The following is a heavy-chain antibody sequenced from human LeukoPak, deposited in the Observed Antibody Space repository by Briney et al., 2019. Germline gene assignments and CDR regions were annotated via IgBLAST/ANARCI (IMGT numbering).Heavy chain of an antibody. V-gene: IGHV3-30*03. Sequence: GGSLRLSCAASGFTFSSYGMHWVRQAPGKGLEWVAVISYDGSNKYYADSVKGRFTISRDNAKNSLYLQMNSLRAEDTAVYYCARGGYYYDSSGYYVNWGQGTLVTVSS. D-gene: IGHD3-22*01. CDR3: ARGGYYYDSSGYYVN. CDR2: ISYDGSNK. CDR1: GFTFSSYG. J-gene: IGHJ4*02.